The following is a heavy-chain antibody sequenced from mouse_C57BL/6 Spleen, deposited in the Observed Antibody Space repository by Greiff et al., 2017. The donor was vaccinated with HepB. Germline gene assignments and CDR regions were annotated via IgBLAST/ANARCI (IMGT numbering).Heavy chain of an antibody. CDR3: ARREALFDY. V-gene: IGHV5-4*03. CDR2: ISDGGSYT. Sequence: DVKLVESGGGLVKPGGSLKLSCAASGFTFSSYAMSWVRQTPEKRLEWVATISDGGSYTYYPDNVKGRFTISRDNAKNNLYLQMSHLKSEDTAMYYCARREALFDYWGQGTTLTVSS. J-gene: IGHJ2*01. CDR1: GFTFSSYA.